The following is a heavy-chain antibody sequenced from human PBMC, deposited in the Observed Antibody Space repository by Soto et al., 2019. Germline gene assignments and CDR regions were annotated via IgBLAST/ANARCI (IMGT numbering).Heavy chain of an antibody. D-gene: IGHD2-2*02. V-gene: IGHV1-46*01. CDR3: AMAYCSSTSCYRDY. Sequence: QVQLVQSGAEVMQPGASVKVSCKASGYTFTSYYIQWVRQAPGQGLEWMGIINPSGGSTNYAQKLQGRITMTRDTSTSTAYMELSSLRSEDTAVYYCAMAYCSSTSCYRDYWGQGTLVTVSS. J-gene: IGHJ4*02. CDR2: INPSGGST. CDR1: GYTFTSYY.